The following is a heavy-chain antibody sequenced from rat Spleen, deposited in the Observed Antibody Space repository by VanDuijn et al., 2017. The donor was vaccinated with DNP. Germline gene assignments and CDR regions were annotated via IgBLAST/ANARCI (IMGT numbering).Heavy chain of an antibody. D-gene: IGHD4-3*01. CDR3: ARQREFGDWFYDL. V-gene: IGHV5-22*01. CDR1: GFSFREYY. J-gene: IGHJ1*01. CDR2: ISADGGVT. Sequence: EVQLVESGGGLVQPGRSLKLSCEVSGFSFREYYMAWVRQAPTKGLEWVADISADGGVTYYGGSVKGRFTISRDNAKSTLYLQMNSLRSEDMATYYCARQREFGDWFYDLWGPGTMVTVSS.